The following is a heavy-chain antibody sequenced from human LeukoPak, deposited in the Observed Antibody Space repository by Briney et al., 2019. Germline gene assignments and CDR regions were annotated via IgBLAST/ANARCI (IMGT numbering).Heavy chain of an antibody. J-gene: IGHJ4*02. Sequence: SETLSLTCTVSGGSISSYYWSWIRQPPGKGLEWIGYIYYSGSTNYNPSLESRVTISVDTSKNQFSLKLSSVTAADTAVYYCAGGIAVAGAPFDYWGQGTLVTVSS. CDR2: IYYSGST. CDR3: AGGIAVAGAPFDY. V-gene: IGHV4-59*08. D-gene: IGHD6-19*01. CDR1: GGSISSYY.